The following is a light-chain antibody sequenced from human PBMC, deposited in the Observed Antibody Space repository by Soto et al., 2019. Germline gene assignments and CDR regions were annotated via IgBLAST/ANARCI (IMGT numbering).Light chain of an antibody. CDR2: EDN. J-gene: IGLJ2*01. Sequence: NFMLTQPHSVSESPGKTVTISCTRSSGSIASNYVQWYQQRPGSAPTPVIYEDNERPSGVPDRFSGSKSGNTASLTVSGLQAEDEADYYCSSYAGSNNLVFGGGTKLTVL. V-gene: IGLV6-57*04. CDR1: SGSIASNY. CDR3: SSYAGSNNLV.